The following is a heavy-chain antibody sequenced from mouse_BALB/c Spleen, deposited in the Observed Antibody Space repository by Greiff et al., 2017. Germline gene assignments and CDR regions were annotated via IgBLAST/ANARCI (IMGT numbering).Heavy chain of an antibody. CDR1: GYTFTDYE. J-gene: IGHJ3*01. CDR2: IDPETGGT. D-gene: IGHD3-3*01. Sequence: QAQLQQSGAELVRPGASVKLSCKASGYTFTDYEMHWVKQTPVHGLEWIGAIDPETGGTAYNQKFKGKATLTADKSSSTAYMELRSLTSEDSAVYYCTRRDSWFAYWGQGTLVTVSA. V-gene: IGHV1-15*01. CDR3: TRRDSWFAY.